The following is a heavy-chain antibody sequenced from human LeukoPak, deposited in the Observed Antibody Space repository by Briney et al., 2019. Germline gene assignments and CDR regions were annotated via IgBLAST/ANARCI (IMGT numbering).Heavy chain of an antibody. D-gene: IGHD3-3*01. CDR1: GGTFSSYA. CDR2: INAGNGNT. Sequence: ASVKVSCKASGGTFSSYAISWVRQAPGQRLAWMGWINAGNGNTKYSQEFQGRVTITRDTSASTAYMELSSLRSEDMAVYYCSRDALSDDFWSGYPDYWGQGTLVTVSS. CDR3: SRDALSDDFWSGYPDY. V-gene: IGHV1-3*03. J-gene: IGHJ4*02.